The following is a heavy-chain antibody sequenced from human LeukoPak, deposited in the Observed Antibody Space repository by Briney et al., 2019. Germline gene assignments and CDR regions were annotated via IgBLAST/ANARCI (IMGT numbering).Heavy chain of an antibody. V-gene: IGHV3-9*01. CDR3: AKDLLGYCSSTSCYNGDY. CDR2: ISWNSGSI. J-gene: IGHJ4*02. CDR1: GFIFDDYA. Sequence: GGSLRLSCAASGFIFDDYALHWVRQAPGKGLEWVSGISWNSGSIGYADSVKGRFTISRDNSKNTLYLQMNSLRAEDTAVYYCAKDLLGYCSSTSCYNGDYWGQGTLVTVSS. D-gene: IGHD2-2*01.